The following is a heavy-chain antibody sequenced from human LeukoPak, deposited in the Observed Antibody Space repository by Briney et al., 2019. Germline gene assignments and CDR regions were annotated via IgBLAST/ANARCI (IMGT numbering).Heavy chain of an antibody. Sequence: GGSLRLSCAASGFTFSSYSMNWVRQAPGKGLEWVSSISSSSSYIHYADSVKGRFTISRDNAKNSLYLQMNSLRAEDTAVYYCAKDLDGMDVWGQGTTVTVSS. CDR2: ISSSSSYI. V-gene: IGHV3-21*01. CDR3: AKDLDGMDV. CDR1: GFTFSSYS. J-gene: IGHJ6*02.